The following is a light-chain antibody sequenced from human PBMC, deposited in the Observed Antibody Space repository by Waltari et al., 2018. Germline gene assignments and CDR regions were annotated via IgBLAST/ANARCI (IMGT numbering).Light chain of an antibody. J-gene: IGLJ2*01. CDR1: SRDIGGYDY. Sequence: QSALTQPPSASGSPGQSVTIPCTGPSRDIGGYDYVSWYQQHPGNAPKLIIYDVTKRPSGVPKRFSGSKSGNTASLTVSGLQADDEADYYCSSYSGSNSLLFGGGTKLTV. CDR3: SSYSGSNSLL. V-gene: IGLV2-8*01. CDR2: DVT.